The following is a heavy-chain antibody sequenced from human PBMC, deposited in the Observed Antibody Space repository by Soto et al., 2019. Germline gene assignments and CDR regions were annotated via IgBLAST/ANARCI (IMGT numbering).Heavy chain of an antibody. D-gene: IGHD6-19*01. CDR3: AIDLAVGLVDY. CDR1: GYTFSSYG. V-gene: IGHV1-18*01. Sequence: QVQLVQSGAEVKKPGASVKVSCKASGYTFSSYGISWVRQAPGQGLEWMGWISAYNGNTKYAQNLQGRVTMTTDTSTSTAYMDLRSLRSDDTAVYYCAIDLAVGLVDYWGQGTLVTVSS. CDR2: ISAYNGNT. J-gene: IGHJ4*02.